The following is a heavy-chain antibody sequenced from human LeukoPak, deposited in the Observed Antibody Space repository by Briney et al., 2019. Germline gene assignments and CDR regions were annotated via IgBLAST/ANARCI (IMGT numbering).Heavy chain of an antibody. CDR2: IYYSGST. CDR3: ARLLDYDFWSGSLDY. V-gene: IGHV4-59*08. J-gene: IGHJ4*02. CDR1: GGSISSYY. D-gene: IGHD3-3*01. Sequence: SETLSLTCTVSGGSISSYYWSWIRQPPGKGLEWIGYIYYSGSTNYNPSLKSRVTISVDTSKNQFPLKLSSVTAADTAVYYCARLLDYDFWSGSLDYWGQGTLVTVSS.